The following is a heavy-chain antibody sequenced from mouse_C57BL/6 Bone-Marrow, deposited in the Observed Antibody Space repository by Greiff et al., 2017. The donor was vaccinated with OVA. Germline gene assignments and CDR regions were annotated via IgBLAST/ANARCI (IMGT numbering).Heavy chain of an antibody. V-gene: IGHV1-85*01. CDR3: ARDLYGSSSIFDY. D-gene: IGHD1-1*01. J-gene: IGHJ2*01. CDR1: GYTFTSYD. Sequence: VQLQQSGPELVKPGASVELSCKASGYTFTSYDINWVKQRPGQGLEWIGWIYPRDGSTKYNEKFKGKATLTVDTSSSTAYMELHSLTSEDSAVYFCARDLYGSSSIFDYWGQGTTLTVSS. CDR2: IYPRDGST.